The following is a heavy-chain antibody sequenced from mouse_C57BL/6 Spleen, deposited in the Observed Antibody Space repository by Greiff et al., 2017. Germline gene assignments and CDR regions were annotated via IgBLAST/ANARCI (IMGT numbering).Heavy chain of an antibody. CDR3: ARNRAGRGDYYAMDY. Sequence: VQLQESGPGLVQPSQSLSITCTVSGFSLTRYGVHWVRQSPGKGLEWLGVIWSGGSTDYNAAFISRLSISKDNSKSQVFFKMNSLQADDTAIYYCARNRAGRGDYYAMDYWGQGTSVTVSS. CDR1: GFSLTRYG. V-gene: IGHV2-2*01. CDR2: IWSGGST. D-gene: IGHD3-3*01. J-gene: IGHJ4*01.